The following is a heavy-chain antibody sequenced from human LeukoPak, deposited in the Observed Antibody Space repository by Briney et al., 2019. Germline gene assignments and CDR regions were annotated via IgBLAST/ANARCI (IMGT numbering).Heavy chain of an antibody. D-gene: IGHD3-10*01. CDR1: GYTFTSYY. J-gene: IGHJ4*02. V-gene: IGHV1-46*01. CDR2: INPSGGST. Sequence: ASVKVSCKASGYTFTSYYMHWVRQAPGQGLEWMGIINPSGGSTSYAQKFQGRVTMTRDTSISTAYMELSRLRSDDTAVYYCARDLPMVRGVISSNWGQGTLVTVSS. CDR3: ARDLPMVRGVISSN.